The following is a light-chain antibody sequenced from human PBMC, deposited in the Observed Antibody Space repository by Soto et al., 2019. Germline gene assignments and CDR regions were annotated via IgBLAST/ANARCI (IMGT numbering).Light chain of an antibody. J-gene: IGKJ1*01. V-gene: IGKV3-15*01. CDR1: QSVSNN. CDR3: QQYNNWWT. CDR2: GAS. Sequence: EIVMTQSPATLSVSPGESATLSCRASQSVSNNLAWYQKKPGQAPRLLIYGASTRATGIPAMFSGSGSGTEFTLTISSLQSEDVAFYYCQQYNNWWTFGQGTSVDIK.